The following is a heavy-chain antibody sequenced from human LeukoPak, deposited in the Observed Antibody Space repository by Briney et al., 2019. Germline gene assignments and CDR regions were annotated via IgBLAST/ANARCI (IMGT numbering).Heavy chain of an antibody. CDR3: ARGYIIGYNWFDP. V-gene: IGHV4-34*01. Sequence: SETLSLTCAVYGGSFSGYYWSWIRQPPGKGLEWIGEINHSGSTNYNPSLKSRVTISVDTSKNQFSLKLSSVTAADTAVYYCARGYIIGYNWFDPWGQGTLVTVSS. D-gene: IGHD3-10*01. J-gene: IGHJ5*02. CDR2: INHSGST. CDR1: GGSFSGYY.